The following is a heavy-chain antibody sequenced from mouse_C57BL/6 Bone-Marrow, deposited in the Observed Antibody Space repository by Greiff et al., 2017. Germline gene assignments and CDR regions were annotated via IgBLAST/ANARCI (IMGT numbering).Heavy chain of an antibody. CDR1: GFTFTDYY. V-gene: IGHV7-3*01. D-gene: IGHD1-1*02. CDR3: ARYETMGFDY. Sequence: EVKLQQSGGGLVQPGGSLSLSCAASGFTFTDYYMSWVRQPPGKALEWLGFIRNKANGYTTEYSASVKGRFTISRDNSQSILYLQMNALRAEDSATYYCARYETMGFDYWGQGTTLTVSS. CDR2: IRNKANGYTT. J-gene: IGHJ2*01.